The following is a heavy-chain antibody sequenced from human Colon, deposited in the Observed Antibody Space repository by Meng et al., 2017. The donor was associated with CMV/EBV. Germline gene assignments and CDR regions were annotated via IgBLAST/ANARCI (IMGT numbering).Heavy chain of an antibody. Sequence: SETLSLTCAVSGGSVRSGSYYWSWIRQPPGKGLEWVGYVYYSGSTKYNPSLKSRVTISVDTSKNQFSLKLSSVTTADTAVYYCAREGRRGNDFSMDYWGQGTLVTVSS. CDR2: VYYSGST. CDR1: GGSVRSGSYY. D-gene: IGHD3-3*01. CDR3: AREGRRGNDFSMDY. J-gene: IGHJ4*02. V-gene: IGHV4-61*01.